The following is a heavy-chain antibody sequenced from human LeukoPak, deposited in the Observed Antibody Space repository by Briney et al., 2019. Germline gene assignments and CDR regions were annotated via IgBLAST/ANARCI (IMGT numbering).Heavy chain of an antibody. J-gene: IGHJ4*02. CDR3: AKVSSVYYYDSSGPLGY. V-gene: IGHV3-9*01. Sequence: GRSLRLSCAASGFTFSSYGMHWVRQAPGKGLEWVSGISWNSGSIGYADSVKGRFTISRDNAKNSLYLQMNSLRAEDTALYYCAKVSSVYYYDSSGPLGYWGQGTLVTVSS. CDR2: ISWNSGSI. D-gene: IGHD3-22*01. CDR1: GFTFSSYG.